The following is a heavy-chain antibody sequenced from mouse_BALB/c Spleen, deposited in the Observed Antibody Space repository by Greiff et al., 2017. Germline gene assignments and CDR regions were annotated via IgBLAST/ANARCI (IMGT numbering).Heavy chain of an antibody. CDR2: ISSGGST. J-gene: IGHJ4*01. Sequence: EVQLVESGGGLVKPGGSLKLSCAASGFTFSSYAMSWVRQTPEKRLEWVASISSGGSTYYPDSVKGRFTISRDNARNILYLQMSSLRSEDTAMYYCARGEDGNYEGYAMDYWGQGTSVTVSS. D-gene: IGHD2-1*01. CDR3: ARGEDGNYEGYAMDY. V-gene: IGHV5-6-5*01. CDR1: GFTFSSYA.